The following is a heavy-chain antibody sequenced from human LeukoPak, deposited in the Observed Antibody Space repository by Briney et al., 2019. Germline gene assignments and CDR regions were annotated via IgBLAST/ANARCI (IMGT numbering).Heavy chain of an antibody. J-gene: IGHJ4*02. CDR2: IIPILGIA. Sequence: SVKVSCKASGGTFSSYAISWVRQAPGHGLEWMGRIIPILGIANYAQKFQGRVTITADKSTSTAYMELSSLRSEDTAVYYCARALVVGAAYYFDYWGQGTLVTVSS. CDR3: ARALVVGAAYYFDY. CDR1: GGTFSSYA. V-gene: IGHV1-69*04. D-gene: IGHD1-26*01.